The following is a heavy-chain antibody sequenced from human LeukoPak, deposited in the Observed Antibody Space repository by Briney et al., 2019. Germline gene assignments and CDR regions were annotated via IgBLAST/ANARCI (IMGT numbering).Heavy chain of an antibody. CDR2: IYHSGSA. Sequence: PSETLSLTCSVSGYSISSGYYWGWIRQPPGKGLEWIGSIYHSGSAYYNPPLKSRVTISVDTSKNQFSLKLSSVTAADTAVYFCAGLSGSYHYWGQGTLVTVSS. CDR1: GYSISSGYY. V-gene: IGHV4-38-2*01. J-gene: IGHJ4*02. D-gene: IGHD1-26*01. CDR3: AGLSGSYHY.